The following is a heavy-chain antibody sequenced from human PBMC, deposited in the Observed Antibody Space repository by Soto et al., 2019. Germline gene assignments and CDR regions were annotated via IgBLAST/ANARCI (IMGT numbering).Heavy chain of an antibody. CDR1: GFTFSSYG. D-gene: IGHD2-2*01. V-gene: IGHV3-30*18. Sequence: QVQLVESGGGVVQPGRSLRLSCAASGFTFSSYGMHWVREAPGKGLEWVAVISYDGSNKYYADSVKGRFTISRDNSKNTLYLQMYGLRAEDTAVYYCAKGDLVLVPAAVIGYFDYWGQGTLVTVSS. J-gene: IGHJ4*02. CDR3: AKGDLVLVPAAVIGYFDY. CDR2: ISYDGSNK.